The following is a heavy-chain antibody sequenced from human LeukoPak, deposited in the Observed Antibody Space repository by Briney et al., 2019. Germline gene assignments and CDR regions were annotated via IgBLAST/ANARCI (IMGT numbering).Heavy chain of an antibody. J-gene: IGHJ4*02. CDR2: IFPIFGTP. CDR1: GGTFSRNA. V-gene: IGHV1-69*13. D-gene: IGHD3-22*01. CDR3: ITDSYYFDTSGYPVLI. Sequence: GASVKVSCKASGGTFSRNAISWVRQAPGLGLEWMAGIFPIFGTPTYAQRFQGRVTITADESTSTVYMELSSLRSEDTAMYFCITDSYYFDTSGYPVLIWGPGTLVTVSS.